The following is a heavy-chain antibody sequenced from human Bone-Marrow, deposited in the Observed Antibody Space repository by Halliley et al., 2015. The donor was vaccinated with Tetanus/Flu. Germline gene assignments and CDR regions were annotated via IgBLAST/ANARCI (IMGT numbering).Heavy chain of an antibody. V-gene: IGHV3-53*01. CDR2: IYSSGST. Sequence: SIIYSSGSTYNADSGKGRFTLSRDNSKNTLYLQMNRLRVEDTAVYYCARGLSSPCPGLLGYWGQGTLVTVSS. CDR3: ARGLSSPCPGLLGY. D-gene: IGHD3-16*01. J-gene: IGHJ4*02.